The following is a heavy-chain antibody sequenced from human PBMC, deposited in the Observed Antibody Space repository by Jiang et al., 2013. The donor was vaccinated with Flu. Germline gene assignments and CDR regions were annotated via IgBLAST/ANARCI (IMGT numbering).Heavy chain of an antibody. Sequence: VQLLESGGGLVQPGGSLRLSCAASGFTFSSYAMSWVRQAPGKGLEWVSAISGSGGSTYYADSVKGRFTISRDNSKNTLYLQMNSLRAEDTAVYYCAKDTNYQPYCGGDCYSEYWGQGTLVTVSS. D-gene: IGHD2-21*02. CDR1: GFTFSSYA. V-gene: IGHV3-23*01. CDR2: ISGSGGST. CDR3: AKDTNYQPYCGGDCYSEY. J-gene: IGHJ4*02.